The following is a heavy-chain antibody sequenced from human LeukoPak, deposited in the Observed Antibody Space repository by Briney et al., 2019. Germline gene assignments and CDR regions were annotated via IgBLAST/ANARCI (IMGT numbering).Heavy chain of an antibody. V-gene: IGHV4-34*01. CDR1: GGSFSGYY. D-gene: IGHD1-14*01. J-gene: IGHJ6*03. Sequence: SETLSLTCAVYGGSFSGYYWSWIRQPPGKGLEWIGEINHSGSTNYNPSLESRVTISVDTSKNQFSLKLSSVTAADTAVYYCARGPRKSSPTYYYYYMDVWGKGTTVTVSS. CDR2: INHSGST. CDR3: ARGPRKSSPTYYYYYMDV.